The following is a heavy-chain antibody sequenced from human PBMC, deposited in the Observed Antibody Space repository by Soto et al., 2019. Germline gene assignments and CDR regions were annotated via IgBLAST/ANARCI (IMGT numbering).Heavy chain of an antibody. CDR3: ARLRGKTTVSTQGMFHRTDAFDI. CDR1: GGSISSYY. J-gene: IGHJ3*02. V-gene: IGHV4-59*08. CDR2: IYYSGST. Sequence: PSETLSLTCTVSGGSISSYYWSWIRQPPGKGLEWIGYIYYSGSTNYNPSLKSRVTISVDTSKNQFSLKLSSVTAADTAVYYCARLRGKTTVSTQGMFHRTDAFDIWGQGTMVTVSS. D-gene: IGHD4-17*01.